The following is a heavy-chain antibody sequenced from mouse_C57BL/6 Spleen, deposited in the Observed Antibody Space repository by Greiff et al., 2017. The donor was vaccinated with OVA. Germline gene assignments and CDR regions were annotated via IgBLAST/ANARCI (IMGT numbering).Heavy chain of an antibody. D-gene: IGHD1-3*01. CDR1: GYTFTDYY. J-gene: IGHJ4*01. CDR3: ARLYLAMDY. V-gene: IGHV1-26*01. Sequence: EVQLQQSGPELVKPGASVKISCKASGYTFTDYYMNWVKQSHGKSLEWIGDINPNNGGTSYNQKFKGKATLTVDKSSSTAYMELRSLTSEDSAVYYCARLYLAMDYWGQGTSVTVSS. CDR2: INPNNGGT.